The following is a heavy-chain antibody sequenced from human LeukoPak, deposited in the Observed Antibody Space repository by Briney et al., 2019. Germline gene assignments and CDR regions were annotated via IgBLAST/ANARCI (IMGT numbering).Heavy chain of an antibody. Sequence: ASVKVSCKASGGTFSSYAISWVRQAPGQGLEWMGRITPIFGIANYAQKFQGRVTITADESTSTAYMELSSLRSEDTAVYYCATHYGRTIYYYGMDVWGKGTTVTVSS. CDR2: ITPIFGIA. V-gene: IGHV1-69*13. CDR3: ATHYGRTIYYYGMDV. CDR1: GGTFSSYA. D-gene: IGHD3-10*01. J-gene: IGHJ6*04.